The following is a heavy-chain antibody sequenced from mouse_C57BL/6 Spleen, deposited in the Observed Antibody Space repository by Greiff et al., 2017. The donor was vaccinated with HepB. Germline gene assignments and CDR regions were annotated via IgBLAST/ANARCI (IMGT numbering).Heavy chain of an antibody. CDR2: IDPETGGT. CDR1: GYTFTDYE. V-gene: IGHV1-15*01. CDR3: TPITTVVADY. Sequence: QVQLQQSGAELVRPGASVTLSCKASGYTFTDYEMHWVKQTPVHGLEWIGAIDPETGGTAYNQKFKGKAILTADKSSSTAYVELRSLTSEDSAVYYCTPITTVVADYWGQGTTLTVSS. J-gene: IGHJ2*01. D-gene: IGHD1-1*01.